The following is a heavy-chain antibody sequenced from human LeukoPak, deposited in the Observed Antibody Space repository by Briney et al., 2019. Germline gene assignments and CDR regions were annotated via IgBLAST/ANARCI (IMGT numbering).Heavy chain of an antibody. CDR3: ARGGLSSWISFDS. J-gene: IGHJ4*02. V-gene: IGHV4-59*01. CDR1: GGSITSYY. CDR2: IYYSGGI. Sequence: SETLSLTCTVSGGSITSYYWNWIRQPPGKGLEWIGNIYYSGGINYNPSLRGRVTMSVDTSKNRFSLRLSSVTAADTAVYYCARGGLSSWISFDSWGQGTLVTVSS. D-gene: IGHD2-2*03.